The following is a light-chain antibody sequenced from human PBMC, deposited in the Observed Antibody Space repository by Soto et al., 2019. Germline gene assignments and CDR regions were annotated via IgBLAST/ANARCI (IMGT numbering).Light chain of an antibody. CDR2: EVS. CDR3: MQSTQLPPT. J-gene: IGKJ5*01. V-gene: IGKV2D-29*01. CDR1: RSLLDSDGNTY. Sequence: DIVMTQSPLSLPVTPGEPATISCRSSRSLLDSDGNTYLYWFLQKPGQPPQLLIYEVSTRVSGVPDRFSGSGSGTDFTLEISRVETDDVGIYYCMQSTQLPPTFGQGTRLEIK.